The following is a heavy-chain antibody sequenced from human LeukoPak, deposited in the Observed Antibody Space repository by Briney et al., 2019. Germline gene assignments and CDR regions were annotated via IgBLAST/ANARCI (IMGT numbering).Heavy chain of an antibody. D-gene: IGHD5-12*01. CDR3: AREMGLNIVATFGY. CDR2: IWYDGSNK. Sequence: PGRSLRLSCAASGFIFSNYGMHCVRQAPGKGLEWVALIWYDGSNKYYADSVKGRFTISRDNSKNTLYLQMNSLRAEDTAVYYCAREMGLNIVATFGYWGQGTLVTVSS. V-gene: IGHV3-33*08. J-gene: IGHJ4*02. CDR1: GFIFSNYG.